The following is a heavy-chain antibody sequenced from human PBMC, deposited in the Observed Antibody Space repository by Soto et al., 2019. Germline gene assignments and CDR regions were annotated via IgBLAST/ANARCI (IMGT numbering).Heavy chain of an antibody. CDR3: AREMAGLGGEYDY. CDR1: GYTFTKYG. CDR2: ISGSSGNA. D-gene: IGHD3-16*01. Sequence: QVQLVQSGAEVKNPGASVKVSCKTSGYTFTKYGVGWVRQGPGQGLEWMGWISGSSGNANYAEKVQGRITLTTDTATSTAYIELRSLRSDDTAVYYCAREMAGLGGEYDYWGQGTLVTVSS. V-gene: IGHV1-18*01. J-gene: IGHJ4*02.